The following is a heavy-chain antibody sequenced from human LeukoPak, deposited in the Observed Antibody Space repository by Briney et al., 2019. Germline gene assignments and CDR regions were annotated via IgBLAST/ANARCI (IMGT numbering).Heavy chain of an antibody. V-gene: IGHV4-59*08. CDR3: ARHLKKDGYNYHFDY. D-gene: IGHD5-24*01. Sequence: SETLSLTCTVSGGSISTYYWSWIRQPPGKGLEWIGFISDSGSTDYNPSLTSRVTISVDTSKNQFSLRLSSVPAADTAVYYCARHLKKDGYNYHFDYWGQGTLVTVSS. CDR1: GGSISTYY. J-gene: IGHJ4*02. CDR2: ISDSGST.